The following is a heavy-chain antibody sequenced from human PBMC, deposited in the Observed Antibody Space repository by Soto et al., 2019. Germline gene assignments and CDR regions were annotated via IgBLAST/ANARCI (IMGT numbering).Heavy chain of an antibody. CDR1: GFTFSSYA. CDR2: ISGSGGST. D-gene: IGHD3-22*01. J-gene: IGHJ4*02. Sequence: EVPLLESGGGLVQPGGSLRLSCAASGFTFSSYAMSWVRQAPGKGLEWVSAISGSGGSTYYADSVKGRFTISRDNSKNTLYLQMNSLRAEDTAVYYCAKGGVYDSSGYTLDYWGQGTLVTVSS. V-gene: IGHV3-23*01. CDR3: AKGGVYDSSGYTLDY.